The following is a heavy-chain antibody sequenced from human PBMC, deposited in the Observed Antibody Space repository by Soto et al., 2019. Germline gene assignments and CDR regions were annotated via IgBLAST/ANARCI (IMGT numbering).Heavy chain of an antibody. V-gene: IGHV4-59*01. CDR3: ARCLKYSSSDS. D-gene: IGHD6-6*01. J-gene: IGHJ4*02. CDR1: GGSINYYY. CDR2: IYYSGST. Sequence: QVQLQESGPGLVKPSETLSLTCTVSGGSINYYYWSWIRQPPGKGLEWIGYIYYSGSTNYNPSLKSRVTISVDTSKNQCSLKLSSVTAADTAVYYCARCLKYSSSDSWGQGTLVTVSS.